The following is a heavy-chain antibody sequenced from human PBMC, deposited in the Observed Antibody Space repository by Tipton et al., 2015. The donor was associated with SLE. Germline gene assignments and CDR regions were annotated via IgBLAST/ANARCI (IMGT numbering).Heavy chain of an antibody. V-gene: IGHV4-39*07. D-gene: IGHD3-10*01. CDR3: ARDRRGWYFDL. J-gene: IGHJ2*01. Sequence: TLSLTCTVSGASISSSSYYWVWFRQPPGKGLEWTGSVYYSGSTSYNPSLKSRVTISIDTSKRQFSLQLSSVTAADTAVYYCARDRRGWYFDLWGRGTLVTVSS. CDR2: VYYSGST. CDR1: GASISSSSYY.